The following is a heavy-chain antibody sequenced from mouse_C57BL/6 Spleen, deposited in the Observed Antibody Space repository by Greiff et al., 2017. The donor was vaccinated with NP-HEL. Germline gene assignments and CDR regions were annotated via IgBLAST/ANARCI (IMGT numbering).Heavy chain of an antibody. CDR3: ARIYDGYPLDY. CDR2: ISSGSSTT. Sequence: EVKLVESGGGLVKPGGSLKLSCAASGFTFSDYGMHWVRQAPEKGLEWVAYISSGSSTTYYADTVKGRFTISRDNAKNTLFLQMTSLRSEDTAMYYCARIYDGYPLDYWGQGTSVTVSS. V-gene: IGHV5-17*01. D-gene: IGHD2-3*01. J-gene: IGHJ4*01. CDR1: GFTFSDYG.